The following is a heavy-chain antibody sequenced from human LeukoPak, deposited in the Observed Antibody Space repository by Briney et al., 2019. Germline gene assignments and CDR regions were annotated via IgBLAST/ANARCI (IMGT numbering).Heavy chain of an antibody. CDR3: ASYIAAAGLQTFDY. V-gene: IGHV4-61*08. CDR1: GGSISSGDYY. Sequence: SETLSLTCTVSGGSISSGDYYWSWIRQPPGKGLEWIGYIYYSGSTNYNPSLKSRVTISVDTSKNQFSLKLSSVTAADTAVYYCASYIAAAGLQTFDYWGQGTLVTVSS. J-gene: IGHJ4*02. CDR2: IYYSGST. D-gene: IGHD6-13*01.